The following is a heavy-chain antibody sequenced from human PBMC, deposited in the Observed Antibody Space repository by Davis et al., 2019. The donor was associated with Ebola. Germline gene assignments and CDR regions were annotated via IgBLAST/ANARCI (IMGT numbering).Heavy chain of an antibody. CDR2: ITTSSDTI. J-gene: IGHJ4*02. D-gene: IGHD3-10*01. V-gene: IGHV3-48*02. CDR1: GFTFSSYN. CDR3: AREVRVITVRGVFHNFDS. Sequence: GGSLRLSCAASGFTFSSYNMNWVRLAPGKGLEWISYITTSSDTIYYADSVKGRFTISRDNAKNSLYLQMNSLRDEDTALYYCAREVRVITVRGVFHNFDSWGQGTPVTVSS.